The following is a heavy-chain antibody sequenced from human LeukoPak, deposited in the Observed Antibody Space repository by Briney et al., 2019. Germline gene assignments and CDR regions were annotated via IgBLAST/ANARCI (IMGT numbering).Heavy chain of an antibody. CDR1: GSTFSSYG. Sequence: GGSLRLSCAASGSTFSSYGMHWVRQAPGKGLEWVAVISYDGSNKYYADSVKGRFTISRDNSKNTLYLQMNSLRAEDTTVYYCAKDPHSSGWYYYYGMDVWGKGTTVTVSS. D-gene: IGHD6-19*01. V-gene: IGHV3-30*18. CDR3: AKDPHSSGWYYYYGMDV. J-gene: IGHJ6*04. CDR2: ISYDGSNK.